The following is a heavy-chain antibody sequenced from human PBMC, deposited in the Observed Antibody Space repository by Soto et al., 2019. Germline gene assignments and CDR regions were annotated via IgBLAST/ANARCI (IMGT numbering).Heavy chain of an antibody. Sequence: PGGSLRLSCAASGFSFSSYSTNWVRQAPGKGLEWVSCISSSSTYIYYADSVKGRFTISRDNAKNSLYLQMNSLRAEDTAVYYCARMLSDIAVAGSRPFDYWGLGTLVTVSS. D-gene: IGHD6-13*01. CDR3: ARMLSDIAVAGSRPFDY. CDR2: ISSSSTYI. CDR1: GFSFSSYS. V-gene: IGHV3-21*01. J-gene: IGHJ4*02.